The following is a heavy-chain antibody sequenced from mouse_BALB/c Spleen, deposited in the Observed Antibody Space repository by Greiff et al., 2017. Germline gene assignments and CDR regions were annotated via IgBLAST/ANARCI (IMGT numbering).Heavy chain of an antibody. CDR1: GFTFSSFG. Sequence: EVQGVESGGGLVQPGGSRKLSCAASGFTFSSFGMHWVRQAPEKGLEWVAYISSGSSTIYYADTVKGRFTISRDNPKNTLFLQMTSLRSEDTAMYYCARGYYGYWYFDVWGAGTTDTVSS. J-gene: IGHJ1*01. D-gene: IGHD1-1*01. CDR3: ARGYYGYWYFDV. V-gene: IGHV5-17*02. CDR2: ISSGSSTI.